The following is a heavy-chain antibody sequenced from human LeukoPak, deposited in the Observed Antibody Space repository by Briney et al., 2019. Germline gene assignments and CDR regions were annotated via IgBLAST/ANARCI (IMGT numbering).Heavy chain of an antibody. CDR3: AREKYDSSGYYTDNYYFDY. D-gene: IGHD3-22*01. J-gene: IGHJ4*02. Sequence: GGSLRLSCAASGFTFDDYGMTWVRQAPGKGLEWVSDINWNGGSIGYADSVKGRFTVSRDNAKNSLYLQMNSLRAGDTAFYYCAREKYDSSGYYTDNYYFDYWGQGTLVTVSS. CDR2: INWNGGSI. V-gene: IGHV3-20*04. CDR1: GFTFDDYG.